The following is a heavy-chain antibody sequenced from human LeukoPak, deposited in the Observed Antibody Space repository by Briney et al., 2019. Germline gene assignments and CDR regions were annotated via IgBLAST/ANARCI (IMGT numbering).Heavy chain of an antibody. D-gene: IGHD5-24*01. CDR1: GGSISSSSYY. CDR2: IYYSGST. Sequence: PSETLSLTCTVSGGSISSSSYYWGWIRQPPGKGLEWIGRIYYSGSTYYNPSLKSRVTISVGTSKNQFSLKLGSVTAADTAVYYCAGGGDGSFPIFDYWGQGTLVTVSS. V-gene: IGHV4-39*01. CDR3: AGGGDGSFPIFDY. J-gene: IGHJ4*02.